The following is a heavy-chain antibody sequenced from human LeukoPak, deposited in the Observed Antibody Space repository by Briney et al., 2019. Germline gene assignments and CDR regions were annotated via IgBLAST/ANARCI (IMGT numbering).Heavy chain of an antibody. V-gene: IGHV3-15*01. D-gene: IGHD3-22*01. CDR3: TRNYYRGTVFDY. CDR2: IKSKTDGGTT. CDR1: GLTFSNAW. Sequence: RGSLRLSCAASGLTFSNAWMSLVRQAPGKGLEWVGRIKSKTDGGTTDYAAPVKGRFTISRDDLKNTLYLQMYSLKTEDTAVYYCTRNYYRGTVFDYWGQGTLVTVSS. J-gene: IGHJ4*02.